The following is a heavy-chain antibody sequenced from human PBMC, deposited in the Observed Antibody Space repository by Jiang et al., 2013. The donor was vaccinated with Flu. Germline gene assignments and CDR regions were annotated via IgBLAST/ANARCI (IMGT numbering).Heavy chain of an antibody. CDR3: ARVISVAGTEWDAFDI. CDR2: ISSDGNNQ. CDR1: GFTFRSYV. D-gene: IGHD6-19*01. J-gene: IGHJ3*02. V-gene: IGHV3-30*03. Sequence: CVASGFTFRSYVMHWVRQAPGKGPEWVSKISSDGNNQDYPDSVKGRFTMSRDNSKNTIYLQMNYLRDEDTAVYHCARVISVAGTEWDAFDIWGQGTKVTVSS.